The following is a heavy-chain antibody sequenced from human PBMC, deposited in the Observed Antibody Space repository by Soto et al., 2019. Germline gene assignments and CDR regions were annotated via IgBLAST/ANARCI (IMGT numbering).Heavy chain of an antibody. CDR3: VRLFYYGSGSWVE. CDR2: VNRNNGHT. J-gene: IGHJ4*02. Sequence: QVQLVQSGAEVKKPGASVKVSCKASGYTFTSYDINWVRQATGQGLEWMGWVNRNNGHTGYAQKFQGRVTMTRNTSISTAYMELDRLRSEDTAVYYCVRLFYYGSGSWVEWGQGTLVTVSS. V-gene: IGHV1-8*01. CDR1: GYTFTSYD. D-gene: IGHD3-10*01.